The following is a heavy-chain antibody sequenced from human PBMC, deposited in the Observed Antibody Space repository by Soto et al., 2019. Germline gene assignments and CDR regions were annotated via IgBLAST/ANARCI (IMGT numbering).Heavy chain of an antibody. Sequence: SETLSLTCTVSGGSINSGGFYWSWIRQHPGKGLEWIGSVYYSENTYYNPSLKSRVTISVDTSKNLFSLKLTSVTAADTAMYYCARPQFSGTYHDTFNIWGQGTMVTVSS. J-gene: IGHJ3*02. D-gene: IGHD1-26*01. V-gene: IGHV4-39*02. CDR3: ARPQFSGTYHDTFNI. CDR1: GGSINSGGFY. CDR2: VYYSENT.